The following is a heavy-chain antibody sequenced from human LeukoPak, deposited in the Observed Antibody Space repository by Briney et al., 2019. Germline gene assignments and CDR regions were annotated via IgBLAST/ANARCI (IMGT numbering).Heavy chain of an antibody. CDR3: ASSGYRYSYDFDYYMDV. CDR1: GYSFSTYG. J-gene: IGHJ6*03. Sequence: ASVKISCKASGYSFSTYGISRVRQAPGQGLEWMGRISVYNGNTNYAERFQDRVTMTTDTSMSTAYMELRSLTSDDTAAYFCASSGYRYSYDFDYYMDVWGTGTTVTVSS. V-gene: IGHV1-18*01. CDR2: ISVYNGNT. D-gene: IGHD5-12*01.